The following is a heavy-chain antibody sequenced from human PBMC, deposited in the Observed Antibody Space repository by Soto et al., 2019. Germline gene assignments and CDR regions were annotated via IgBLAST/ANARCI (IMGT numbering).Heavy chain of an antibody. CDR1: GFTFSSYA. CDR3: AKGDDYYYYGMDV. Sequence: EVQLLESGGGLVQPGGSLRLSCAASGFTFSSYAMSWVRQAPGKGLEWVSAISGSGGSTYYADYVKGRFTISRDNSKNTLYLQMNSLRAEDTAVYYCAKGDDYYYYGMDVWGQGTTVTVSS. CDR2: ISGSGGST. V-gene: IGHV3-23*01. J-gene: IGHJ6*02. D-gene: IGHD2-21*01.